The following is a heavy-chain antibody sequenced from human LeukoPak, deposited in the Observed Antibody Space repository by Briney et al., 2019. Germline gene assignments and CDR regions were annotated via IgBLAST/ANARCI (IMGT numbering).Heavy chain of an antibody. D-gene: IGHD6-19*01. CDR2: ISYDGSNK. Sequence: QPGRSLRLSCAASGFTFSSYAMHWVRQAPGKGLERVAVISYDGSNKYYADSVKGRFTISRDNSKNTLYLQMNSLRAEDTAVYYCAKVRGSSGPPDYWGQGTLVTVSS. CDR3: AKVRGSSGPPDY. V-gene: IGHV3-30*04. J-gene: IGHJ4*02. CDR1: GFTFSSYA.